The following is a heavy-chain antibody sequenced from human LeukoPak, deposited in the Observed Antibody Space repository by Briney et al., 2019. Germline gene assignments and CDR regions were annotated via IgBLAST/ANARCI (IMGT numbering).Heavy chain of an antibody. CDR2: IYSGGST. J-gene: IGHJ4*02. V-gene: IGHV3-53*01. D-gene: IGHD6-19*01. CDR3: AKSPRLVLPFFDY. Sequence: GGSLRLSCAASGFTVSSNYMSWVRQAPGKGLEWVSVIYSGGSTYYADSVKGRFTISRDNSKNTLYLQMNSLRPEDTAVYYCAKSPRLVLPFFDYWGQGTLVTVSS. CDR1: GFTVSSNY.